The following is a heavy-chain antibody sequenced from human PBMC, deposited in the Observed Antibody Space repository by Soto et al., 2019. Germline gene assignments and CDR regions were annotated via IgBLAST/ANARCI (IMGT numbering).Heavy chain of an antibody. D-gene: IGHD3-9*01. CDR2: IYYSGST. CDR1: GGSISSGGYY. J-gene: IGHJ3*02. Sequence: SETLSLTCTVSGGSISSGGYYWSWIRQHPGKGLEWIGYIYYSGSTYYNPSLKSRVTISVDTSKNQFSLKLSSVTAADTAVYYCASENYDILTGYYDAFDIWGQGTMVTVSS. CDR3: ASENYDILTGYYDAFDI. V-gene: IGHV4-31*03.